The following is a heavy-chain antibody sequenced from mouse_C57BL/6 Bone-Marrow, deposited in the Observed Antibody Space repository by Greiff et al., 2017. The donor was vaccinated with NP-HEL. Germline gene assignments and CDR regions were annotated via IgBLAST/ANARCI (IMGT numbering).Heavy chain of an antibody. CDR3: ARDGRNY. V-gene: IGHV1-82*01. J-gene: IGHJ4*01. D-gene: IGHD1-1*01. Sequence: VQLQQSGPELVKPGASVKISCKASGYAFSSSWMNWVKQRPGKGLEWIGRIYPGDGDTNYNGKFKGKATLTEDKSSSTADMQLSSLTSEDSAVYFCARDGRNYWGQGTSVTVSS. CDR1: GYAFSSSW. CDR2: IYPGDGDT.